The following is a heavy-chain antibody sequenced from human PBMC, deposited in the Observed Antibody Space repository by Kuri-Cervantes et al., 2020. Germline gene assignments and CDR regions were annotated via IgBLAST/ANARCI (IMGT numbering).Heavy chain of an antibody. Sequence: GEPLKISCAASGFTFSHYAMVWVRQAPGKGLAWVSGSVSSGSGKYYTDSVRGRFAISRDTAKNSLYLQMNSLRAEDTAVYYCAREPGGSGGFDYWGQGTLVTVSS. CDR1: GFTFSHYA. CDR2: SVSSGSGK. D-gene: IGHD6-19*01. CDR3: AREPGGSGGFDY. J-gene: IGHJ4*02. V-gene: IGHV3-21*01.